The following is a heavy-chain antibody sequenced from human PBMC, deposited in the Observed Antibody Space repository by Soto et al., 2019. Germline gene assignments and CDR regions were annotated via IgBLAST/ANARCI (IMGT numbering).Heavy chain of an antibody. D-gene: IGHD2-8*01. CDR1: GDSFTSYW. CDR2: IYPADSDT. V-gene: IGHV5-51*01. Sequence: GESLKISCKGSGDSFTSYWIGWVRQMPGKGLEWMGIIYPADSDTRYSPSFQGQVTISADKSFSAAYLQWSSLKASDTAMYYCARLNGVAFDYWGQGTLVTVSS. J-gene: IGHJ4*02. CDR3: ARLNGVAFDY.